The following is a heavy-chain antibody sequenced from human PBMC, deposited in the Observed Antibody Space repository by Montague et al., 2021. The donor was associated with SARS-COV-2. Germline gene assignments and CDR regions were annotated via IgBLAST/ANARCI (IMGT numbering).Heavy chain of an antibody. J-gene: IGHJ6*02. CDR3: ARIRPWLRSTGLMDV. CDR2: ISSGYTI. D-gene: IGHD5-12*01. CDR1: GFTFSSYE. V-gene: IGHV3-48*03. Sequence: SLRLSCAASGFTFSSYEMNWVRQAPGKGLEWVSYISSGYTIYYADSVKGRFTISRDNARNSLYLQMNSLRAEDTAVYYCARIRPWLRSTGLMDVWGQGTTVTVSS.